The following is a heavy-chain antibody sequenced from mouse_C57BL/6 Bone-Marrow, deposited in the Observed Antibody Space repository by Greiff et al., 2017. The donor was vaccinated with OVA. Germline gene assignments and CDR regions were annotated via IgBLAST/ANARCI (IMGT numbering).Heavy chain of an antibody. J-gene: IGHJ4*01. Sequence: DVHLVESGGGLVKPGGSLKLSCAASGFTFSSYAMSWVRQTPEKRLEWVATISDGGSYTYYPDNVKGRFTISRDNAKNNLYLQMSHLKSEDTAMYYCARWLLPYNYWGQGTSVTVSS. D-gene: IGHD2-3*01. CDR2: ISDGGSYT. V-gene: IGHV5-4*01. CDR3: ARWLLPYNY. CDR1: GFTFSSYA.